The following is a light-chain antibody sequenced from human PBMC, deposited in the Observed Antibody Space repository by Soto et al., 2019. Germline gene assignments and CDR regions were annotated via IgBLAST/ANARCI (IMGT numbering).Light chain of an antibody. CDR1: QSVSSN. CDR2: GAS. CDR3: QLYNNSPPVT. V-gene: IGKV3-15*01. Sequence: EIVMTQSPATLSVSPGERATLSCRASQSVSSNLAWYQQKPGQAPRLLIYGASTRATGIPARFSGSGSGTEFTLTISSLQSEDFAVYYCQLYNNSPPVTFGPGTKVDIK. J-gene: IGKJ3*01.